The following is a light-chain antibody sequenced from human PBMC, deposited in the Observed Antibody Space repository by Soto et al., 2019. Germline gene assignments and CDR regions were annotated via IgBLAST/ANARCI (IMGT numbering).Light chain of an antibody. CDR3: SSYTDRKNLV. CDR1: SSDIGGYNS. CDR2: DVT. Sequence: QSALTQSPSASGSPGQSVTISCTGTSSDIGGYNSVSWYQQHPGKAPKVMIYDVTKRPSGVPDRFSGSKSGNTASLTVSALPAEDEADYYCSSYTDRKNLVFGTGTKLTVL. J-gene: IGLJ1*01. V-gene: IGLV2-8*01.